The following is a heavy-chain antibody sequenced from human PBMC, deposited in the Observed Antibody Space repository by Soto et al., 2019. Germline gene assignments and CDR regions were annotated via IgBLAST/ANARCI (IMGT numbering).Heavy chain of an antibody. V-gene: IGHV3-30*18. D-gene: IGHD5-18*01. CDR2: ISYDGSNK. J-gene: IGHJ4*02. CDR1: GFTFSSYG. Sequence: QVQLVESGGGVVQPGRSLRLSCAASGFTFSSYGMHWVRQAPGKGLEWVAVISYDGSNKYYADSVKGRVTISRDNSKNTLYLQMNSLRAEDTAVYYCAKGGLYSYGSFDYWGQGTLVTVSS. CDR3: AKGGLYSYGSFDY.